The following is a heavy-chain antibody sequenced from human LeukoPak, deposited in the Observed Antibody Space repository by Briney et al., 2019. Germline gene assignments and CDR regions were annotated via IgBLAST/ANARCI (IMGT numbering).Heavy chain of an antibody. CDR2: IYYSGNT. CDR3: ARDFGSSIP. CDR1: GGSISSYY. D-gene: IGHD6-6*01. Sequence: RPSETLSLTCTVAGGSISSYYWSWIRQPPGKGLEWIGYIYYSGNTYYNPSLKSRVSISVDTSKNQFSLKVSSVTAADTAVYYCARDFGSSIPWGQGTLVTVSS. V-gene: IGHV4-4*08. J-gene: IGHJ5*02.